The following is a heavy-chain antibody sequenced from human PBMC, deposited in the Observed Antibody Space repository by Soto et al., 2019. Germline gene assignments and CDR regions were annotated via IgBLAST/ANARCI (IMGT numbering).Heavy chain of an antibody. Sequence: QVQLQESGPGLVKPSETLSLTCTVSGGSISSYYWSWIRQPPGKGLEWIGDIYYSGSTNYNPSLKSRVTMSVDTSKNPFSLKLSSVTAADTAVYFCARRYGLRAFDIWGQGTMVTVSS. CDR2: IYYSGST. V-gene: IGHV4-59*08. CDR1: GGSISSYY. D-gene: IGHD3-10*01. J-gene: IGHJ3*02. CDR3: ARRYGLRAFDI.